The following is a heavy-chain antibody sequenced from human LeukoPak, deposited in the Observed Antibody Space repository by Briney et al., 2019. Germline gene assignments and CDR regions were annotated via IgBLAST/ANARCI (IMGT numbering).Heavy chain of an antibody. CDR1: GFTFSSYA. V-gene: IGHV3-23*01. CDR3: AKTPKIRGVSNFDY. Sequence: GSLRLSCAASGFTFSSYAMSWVRQAPGKGLEWGSGISGSGGSTYYADSVKGRFTISRDNSKNTVYLQMNSLRTEDTAVYYCAKTPKIRGVSNFDYWGQGTLVTVSS. D-gene: IGHD3-10*01. J-gene: IGHJ4*02. CDR2: ISGSGGST.